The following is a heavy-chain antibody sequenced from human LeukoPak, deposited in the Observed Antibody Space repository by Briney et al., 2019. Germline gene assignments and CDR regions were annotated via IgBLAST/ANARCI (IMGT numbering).Heavy chain of an antibody. CDR1: GFTFSSYA. CDR2: ISYDGRNK. J-gene: IGHJ4*02. D-gene: IGHD3-10*01. CDR3: EGVRGVRGFYFDY. V-gene: IGHV3-30*04. Sequence: SGRSLRLSCAASGFTFSSYAMHWVRQAPGKGLEWVAVISYDGRNKYYADSVKGRFTISRDNSKNTLYLQMNSLRAEDTAVYYCEGVRGVRGFYFDYWGQGTLVTVSS.